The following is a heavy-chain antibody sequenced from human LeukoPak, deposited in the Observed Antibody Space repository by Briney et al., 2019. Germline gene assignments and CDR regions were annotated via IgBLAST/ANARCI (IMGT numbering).Heavy chain of an antibody. CDR3: AAAFGSGKRKALDY. V-gene: IGHV4-59*01. CDR2: IYYSGST. Sequence: SETLSLTCAVSGGSISSYYWSWIRQPPGKGLEWIGYIYYSGSTNYNPSLKSRVTISVDTSKNQFSLKLSSVTAADTAVYYCAAAFGSGKRKALDYWGQGTLVTVSS. J-gene: IGHJ4*02. D-gene: IGHD3-3*01. CDR1: GGSISSYY.